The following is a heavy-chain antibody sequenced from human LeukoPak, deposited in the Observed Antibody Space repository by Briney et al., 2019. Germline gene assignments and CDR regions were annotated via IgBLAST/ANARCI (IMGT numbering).Heavy chain of an antibody. Sequence: GGSLRLSCAASGFTFSYFDMHWVRQAPGKGLEWVATICYDGSNKSYADSVKGRFTISRDNSKKTLLLHMNSLRTEDTAVYYCARGLSYGSGTSPANWFDPWGQGTLVTVSS. CDR2: ICYDGSNK. J-gene: IGHJ5*02. CDR1: GFTFSYFD. D-gene: IGHD3-10*01. CDR3: ARGLSYGSGTSPANWFDP. V-gene: IGHV3-33*01.